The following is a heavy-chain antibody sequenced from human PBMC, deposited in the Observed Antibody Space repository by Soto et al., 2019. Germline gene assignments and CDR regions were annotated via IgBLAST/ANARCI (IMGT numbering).Heavy chain of an antibody. J-gene: IGHJ3*02. V-gene: IGHV1-18*04. CDR2: ISTSTGNT. CDR1: GYTFTNYD. D-gene: IGHD6-6*01. Sequence: QVRLVQSGTEVKKPGASVKVSCKASGYTFTNYDVTWVRQAPGQGLEWMGWISTSTGNTNYAQKLQGRVTMTTDTSASTAYMELRSLRSDDTAVYYCARGEGMAARHDGYDIWGHGTMVTVSS. CDR3: ARGEGMAARHDGYDI.